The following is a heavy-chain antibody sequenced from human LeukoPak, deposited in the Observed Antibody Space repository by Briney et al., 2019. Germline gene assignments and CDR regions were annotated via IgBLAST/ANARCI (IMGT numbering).Heavy chain of an antibody. Sequence: SETLSLTCTISGGSISSGSYYWSWIRQPAGKGLEWIGRIYTSGSTNYNPSLKSRVTISVDTSKNQFSLKLSSVTAADTAVYYCARAGGNWFDPWGQGTLVTVSS. CDR2: IYTSGST. D-gene: IGHD3-16*01. CDR1: GGSISSGSYY. CDR3: ARAGGNWFDP. J-gene: IGHJ5*02. V-gene: IGHV4-61*02.